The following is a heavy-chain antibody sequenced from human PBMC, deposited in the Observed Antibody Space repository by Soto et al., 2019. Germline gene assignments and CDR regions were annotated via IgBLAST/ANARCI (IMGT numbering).Heavy chain of an antibody. Sequence: SVKVSCKASGGTFSSYAISWVRQAPGQGLEWMGGIIPIFGTANYAQKFQGRVTITADESTSTAYMELSSLRSEDTAVYYCARGLGNYDRIYYFDYWGQGTLVTVSS. V-gene: IGHV1-69*13. CDR2: IIPIFGTA. CDR1: GGTFSSYA. CDR3: ARGLGNYDRIYYFDY. J-gene: IGHJ4*02. D-gene: IGHD3-22*01.